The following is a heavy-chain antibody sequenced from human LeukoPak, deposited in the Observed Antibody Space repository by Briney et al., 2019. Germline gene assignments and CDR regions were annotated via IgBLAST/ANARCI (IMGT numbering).Heavy chain of an antibody. Sequence: GGSLRLSCAASGFTFSSYWMHWVRQAPGKGLVWVSRINSDGSSTSYADSVKGRFTISRDNAKNTLYLQMNSLRAEDTAVYYCARGNYYDSSGYYYVMGGFDYWGQGTLVTVS. V-gene: IGHV3-74*01. CDR3: ARGNYYDSSGYYYVMGGFDY. D-gene: IGHD3-22*01. CDR2: INSDGSST. CDR1: GFTFSSYW. J-gene: IGHJ4*02.